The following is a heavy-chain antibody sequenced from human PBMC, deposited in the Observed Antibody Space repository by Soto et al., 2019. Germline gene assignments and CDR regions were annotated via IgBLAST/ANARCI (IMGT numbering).Heavy chain of an antibody. CDR3: ARGVAGSGFDL. Sequence: SQTLSPTCARSGGSVSSDTAAWNCIRSSPSRGLEWLGRTSYRSNWRHDYAVSVKSRITVNPDTSKNHFSLQLNSVTPDDTAVYYCARGVAGSGFDLWGQGTPVTVSS. V-gene: IGHV6-1*01. J-gene: IGHJ4*02. D-gene: IGHD6-19*01. CDR1: GGSVSSDTAA. CDR2: TSYRSNWRH.